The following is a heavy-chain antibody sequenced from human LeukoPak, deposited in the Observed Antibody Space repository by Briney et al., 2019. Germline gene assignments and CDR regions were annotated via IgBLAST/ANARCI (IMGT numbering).Heavy chain of an antibody. Sequence: PGRSLRLSCAASGFTFSSYGMHWVRQAPGKGLEWVAVISYDGSNKYYADSVKGRFTISRDNSKNTLYLQMNSLRAKDTAVYYCAKEGGGYSGYDLYFDYWGQGTLVTVSS. V-gene: IGHV3-30*18. CDR3: AKEGGGYSGYDLYFDY. J-gene: IGHJ4*02. D-gene: IGHD5-12*01. CDR2: ISYDGSNK. CDR1: GFTFSSYG.